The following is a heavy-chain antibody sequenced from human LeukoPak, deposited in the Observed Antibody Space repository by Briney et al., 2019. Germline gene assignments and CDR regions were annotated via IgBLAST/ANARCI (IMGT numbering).Heavy chain of an antibody. Sequence: ASVKVSCKASGYTFTSYFMYWVRQAPGQGLEWMGLINPRGGTTRYAQKFQGRVTMTRDTSTSTVYMELSSLRSEDTAVYYCARDGWNELAYFDYWGQGTLVTVSS. V-gene: IGHV1-46*01. J-gene: IGHJ4*02. CDR3: ARDGWNELAYFDY. D-gene: IGHD1-1*01. CDR2: INPRGGTT. CDR1: GYTFTSYF.